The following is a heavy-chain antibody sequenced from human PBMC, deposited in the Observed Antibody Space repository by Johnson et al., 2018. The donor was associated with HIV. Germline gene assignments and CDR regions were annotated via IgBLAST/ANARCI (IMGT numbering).Heavy chain of an antibody. CDR2: IGTSDSTT. J-gene: IGHJ3*02. D-gene: IGHD2-21*01. CDR1: GFTFSDYY. CDR3: ARRMVVGYHAFDI. Sequence: QVQLVESGGGLVNPGGSLRLSCITSGFTFSDYYMSWVRHSPGRGLECVSYIGTSDSTTYYADSVKGRFTISRDNAKNSLYLQMNSLRAEDTAVYYCARRMVVGYHAFDIWGQGTMVTVSS. V-gene: IGHV3-11*01.